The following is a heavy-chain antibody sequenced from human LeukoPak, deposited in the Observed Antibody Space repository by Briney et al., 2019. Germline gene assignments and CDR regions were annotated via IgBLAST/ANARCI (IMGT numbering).Heavy chain of an antibody. D-gene: IGHD2-15*01. V-gene: IGHV3-66*04. J-gene: IGHJ6*02. CDR3: ASHCSGGSCPYYYYGMDV. CDR2: IYSGGST. CDR1: GFTFSSNY. Sequence: GGSLRLSCAASGFTFSSNYMSWVRQAPGKGLEWVSVIYSGGSTYYADSVKGRFTISRDNSKNTLYLQMNSLRAEDTAVYYCASHCSGGSCPYYYYGMDVWGQGTTVTVSS.